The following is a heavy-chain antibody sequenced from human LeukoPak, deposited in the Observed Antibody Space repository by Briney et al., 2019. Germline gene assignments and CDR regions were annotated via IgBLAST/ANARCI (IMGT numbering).Heavy chain of an antibody. CDR1: GGSISSGGYS. D-gene: IGHD3-10*01. V-gene: IGHV4-30-2*01. Sequence: SQTLSLTCAVSGGSISSGGYSWSWLRQPPGTGLEWIGYIYHSGSTYYNPSLKGRVTISVDRSKNQFSLKLSSVTAADTAVYYCARDRHMVRGSSWFDPWGQGTLVTVSS. CDR3: ARDRHMVRGSSWFDP. J-gene: IGHJ5*02. CDR2: IYHSGST.